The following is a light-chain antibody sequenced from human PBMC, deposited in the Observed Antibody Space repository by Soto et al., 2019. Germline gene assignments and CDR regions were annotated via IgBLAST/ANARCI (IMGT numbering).Light chain of an antibody. V-gene: IGLV1-40*01. CDR3: QSYDSSLSGSV. J-gene: IGLJ2*01. CDR1: SSNIGAGYD. Sequence: QSVLTQPPSLSGAPGQRVTISCTGISSNIGAGYDVHWYQQLPGTAPKLLIYDNNNRPSGVPDRFSGSKSGTSASLAITGLQAEDEADYYCQSYDSSLSGSVFGGGTKVTVL. CDR2: DNN.